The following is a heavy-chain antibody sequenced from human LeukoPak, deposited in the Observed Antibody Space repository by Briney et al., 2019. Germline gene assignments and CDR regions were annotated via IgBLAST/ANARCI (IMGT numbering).Heavy chain of an antibody. J-gene: IGHJ6*03. CDR3: ARGVITIFGVVIKRPSYYYYYMDV. CDR1: GGTFSSYA. CDR2: IIPIFGTA. D-gene: IGHD3-3*01. Sequence: SVKVSRKASGGTFSSYAIIWVRQASGQGLEWMGGIIPIFGTANYAQKFQGRVTITTDESTSTAYMELSSLRSEDTAVYYCARGVITIFGVVIKRPSYYYYYMDVWGKGTTVTVSS. V-gene: IGHV1-69*05.